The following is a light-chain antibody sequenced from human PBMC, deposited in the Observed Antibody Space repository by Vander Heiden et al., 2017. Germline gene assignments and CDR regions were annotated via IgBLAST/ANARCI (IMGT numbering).Light chain of an antibody. CDR1: HDIGND. J-gene: IGKJ1*01. CDR2: AAS. CDR3: LQDYKYPRT. Sequence: AIQMTQSPSSLSGSVGDKISITCRASHDIGNDLGWYQQKPGKAPKLLIYAASRLQSGVPSRFSGSGSATDFTLTISSLQPEDFASYFCLQDYKYPRTLGQRTKVEIK. V-gene: IGKV1-6*01.